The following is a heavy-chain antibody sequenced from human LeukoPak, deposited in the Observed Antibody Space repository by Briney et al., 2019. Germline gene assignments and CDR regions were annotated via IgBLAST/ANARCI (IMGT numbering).Heavy chain of an antibody. Sequence: PGGSLRLSCAASGFTFSSHWMHWVRQTPGKGLVWVSRINTDESKINHADSVKGRFTISRDNAKNSLYLQMNSLRAEDTAVYYCARAFKPGIAAAGTLHYFDYWGQGTLVTVSS. D-gene: IGHD6-13*01. CDR3: ARAFKPGIAAAGTLHYFDY. CDR1: GFTFSSHW. J-gene: IGHJ4*02. CDR2: INTDESKI. V-gene: IGHV3-74*01.